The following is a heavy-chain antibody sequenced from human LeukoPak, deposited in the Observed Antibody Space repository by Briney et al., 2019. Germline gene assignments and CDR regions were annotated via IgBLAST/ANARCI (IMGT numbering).Heavy chain of an antibody. D-gene: IGHD5-24*01. J-gene: IGHJ1*01. Sequence: PSETLSLTCTVSGGSISGYYWSWIRQPPGKGLEWIGYIYYSGSTNYNPSLKSRVTISVDTSKNQFSLKLSSVTAADTAVYYCARLEVANEYFQHWGQGTLVTVSS. CDR1: GGSISGYY. CDR3: ARLEVANEYFQH. V-gene: IGHV4-59*08. CDR2: IYYSGST.